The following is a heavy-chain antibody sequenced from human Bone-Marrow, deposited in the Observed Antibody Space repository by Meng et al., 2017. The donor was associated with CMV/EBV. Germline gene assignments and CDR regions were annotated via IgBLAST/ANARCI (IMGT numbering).Heavy chain of an antibody. CDR2: IYTSGST. Sequence: GQLPGSGPGLVKPSETLSLTCTVSGGSISSYYWSWIRQPAGKGLEWIGRIYTSGSTNYNPSLKSRVTMSVDTSKNQFSLKLSSVTAADTAVYYCAREPAGIDSSSWFKNYYYYMDVWGKGTTVTVSS. CDR3: AREPAGIDSSSWFKNYYYYMDV. D-gene: IGHD6-13*01. V-gene: IGHV4-4*07. CDR1: GGSISSYY. J-gene: IGHJ6*03.